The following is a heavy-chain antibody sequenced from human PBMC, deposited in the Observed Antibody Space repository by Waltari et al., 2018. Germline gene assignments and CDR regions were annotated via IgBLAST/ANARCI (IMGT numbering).Heavy chain of an antibody. CDR2: IYHSGNT. J-gene: IGHJ6*04. V-gene: IGHV4-39*01. CDR3: AGVDSAGVVHV. D-gene: IGHD1-26*01. CDR1: GGSISSRSYY. Sequence: QLQLQESGPGLVKPSETLSLTCTVSGGSISSRSYYWGWIRQPPGKGLEWIASIYHSGNTYYNPSLKSRVTISIDTSKNQFSVKLSSVTAADTAEYYCAGVDSAGVVHVWGKGTTVTVSS.